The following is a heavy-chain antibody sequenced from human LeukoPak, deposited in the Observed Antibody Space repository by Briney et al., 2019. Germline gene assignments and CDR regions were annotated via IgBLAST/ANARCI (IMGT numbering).Heavy chain of an antibody. CDR1: GFTFTSSA. J-gene: IGHJ4*02. Sequence: GGSLRLSCAASGFTFTSSAMSWVRQAPGKGLEWVSAISGRGGGTYYADSVKGRVTISRDNSKNTLDLQMNSLRAEDKGVYYCAKRSADVRPYYFDYWGQGTLVTVSS. V-gene: IGHV3-23*01. D-gene: IGHD6-25*01. CDR2: ISGRGGGT. CDR3: AKRSADVRPYYFDY.